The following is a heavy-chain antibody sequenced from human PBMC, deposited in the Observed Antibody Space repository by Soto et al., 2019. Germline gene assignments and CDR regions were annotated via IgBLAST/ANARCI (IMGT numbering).Heavy chain of an antibody. CDR2: INPKSGGT. CDR1: GYTFSGHY. D-gene: IGHD6-13*01. V-gene: IGHV1-2*02. J-gene: IGHJ4*02. Sequence: QVQLVQSGAEVRKPGASVKVSCNVTGYTFSGHYLHWVRQAPGQGLEWMGWINPKSGGTNYAQKFQDRVTMTADTSVSAASLELTSLRYDDTAVFYCARGTYSSHAYFFDSWGQGTLVTVSS. CDR3: ARGTYSSHAYFFDS.